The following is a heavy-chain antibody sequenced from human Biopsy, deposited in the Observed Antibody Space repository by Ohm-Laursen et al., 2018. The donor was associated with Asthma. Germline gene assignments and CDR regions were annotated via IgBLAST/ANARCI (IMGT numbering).Heavy chain of an antibody. CDR2: IIPIFGTA. D-gene: IGHD1-26*01. CDR1: GGTFSSYA. V-gene: IGHV1-69*13. J-gene: IGHJ6*02. CDR3: ARDEGIVGATPDDAPYYYYYGMDV. Sequence: GASVKVSCKVSGGTFSSYAISWVRQAPGQGLEWMGGIIPIFGTANYAQKFQGRVTITADESTSTAYMELSSLRSEDTAVYYCARDEGIVGATPDDAPYYYYYGMDVWGQGTTVTVSS.